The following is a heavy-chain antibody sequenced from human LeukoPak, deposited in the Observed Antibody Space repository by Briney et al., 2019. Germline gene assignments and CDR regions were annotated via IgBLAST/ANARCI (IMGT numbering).Heavy chain of an antibody. J-gene: IGHJ4*02. CDR1: GGTFSSYA. CDR2: IIPILGIA. D-gene: IGHD5-18*01. Sequence: ASVKVSCKASGGTFSSYAISWVRQAPGQGLEWMGRIIPILGIANYAQKFQGRVTITADKSTSTAYMELSSLRSEDTAVYCCARVGGYSYGYYFDYWGQGTLVTVSS. CDR3: ARVGGYSYGYYFDY. V-gene: IGHV1-69*04.